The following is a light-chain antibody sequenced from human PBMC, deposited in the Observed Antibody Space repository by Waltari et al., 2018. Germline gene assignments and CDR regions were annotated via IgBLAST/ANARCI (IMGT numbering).Light chain of an antibody. CDR2: ENN. J-gene: IGLJ3*02. V-gene: IGLV6-57*04. CDR1: SGSIASNY. Sequence: NFMLTQPHSVSESPGKTVTISCTRSSGSIASNYVQWYQQRPGSAPTTVIYENNQRPSAVSCRFSCSSDSSSHSAPLTISGLKAEDEADYYCQSYYGTDWVFGGGTKLTVL. CDR3: QSYYGTDWV.